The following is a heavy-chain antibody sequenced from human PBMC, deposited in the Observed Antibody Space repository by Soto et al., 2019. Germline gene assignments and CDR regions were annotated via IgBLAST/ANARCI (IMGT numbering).Heavy chain of an antibody. CDR2: ISGSGGST. V-gene: IGHV3-23*01. CDR3: ASRSSGWYFDY. CDR1: GFTFSSYA. D-gene: IGHD6-19*01. Sequence: GGSLRLACAASGFTFSSYAMNWVRQGPGKGLEWVSVISGSGGSTYYADSVKGRFTISRDNSKNTLYLQMNSLRAEDTAVYYCASRSSGWYFDYWGQGTLVTVSS. J-gene: IGHJ4*02.